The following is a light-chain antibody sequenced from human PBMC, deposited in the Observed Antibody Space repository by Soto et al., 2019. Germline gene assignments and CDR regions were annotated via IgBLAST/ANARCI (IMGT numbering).Light chain of an antibody. V-gene: IGLV2-11*01. CDR1: SSDVGGYDY. J-gene: IGLJ2*01. CDR3: CSYAGSYTP. CDR2: DVS. Sequence: QSALTQPRSVSGSPGQSVTISCSGTSSDVGGYDYVSWYQQHPGKAPRLMIHDVSKRPSGVPDRFSGSKSGNTASLTISGLQAEDEADYYCCSYAGSYTPFGGGTKLTV.